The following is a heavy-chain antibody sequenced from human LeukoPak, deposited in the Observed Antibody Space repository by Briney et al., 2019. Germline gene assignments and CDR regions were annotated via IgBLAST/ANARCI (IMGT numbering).Heavy chain of an antibody. D-gene: IGHD2-15*01. Sequence: TGGSLRLSCAASGFTFSSYSMNWVCQAPGKGLEWVSAISTSSGNMYYADSVKGRFTISRGTSRSTLYLQMNSLRAEDAAVYYCAKAPVTSCRGAFCYPFDYWGQGTLVTVSS. J-gene: IGHJ4*02. V-gene: IGHV3-21*04. CDR1: GFTFSSYS. CDR2: ISTSSGNM. CDR3: AKAPVTSCRGAFCYPFDY.